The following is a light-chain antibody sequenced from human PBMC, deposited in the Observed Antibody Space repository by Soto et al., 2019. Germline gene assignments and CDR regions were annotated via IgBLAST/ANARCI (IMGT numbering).Light chain of an antibody. CDR2: DVS. J-gene: IGLJ1*01. Sequence: QSVLTQPASVSESPGQSITISCTGTSSDVGGSNYVSWYQQHPGKAPKLMIYDVSNRPSGVSNRFSGSKSGNTASLTISGLQAEDEADYYCGSYSSSSTLYVFGTGTKLTVL. V-gene: IGLV2-14*03. CDR1: SSDVGGSNY. CDR3: GSYSSSSTLYV.